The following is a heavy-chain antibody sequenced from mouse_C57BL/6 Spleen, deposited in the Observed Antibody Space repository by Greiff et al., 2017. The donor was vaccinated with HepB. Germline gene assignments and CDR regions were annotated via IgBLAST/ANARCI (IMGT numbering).Heavy chain of an antibody. CDR1: GFTFSSYA. Sequence: DVMLVESGGGLVKPGGSLKLSCAASGFTFSSYAMSWVRQTPEKRLEWVATISDGGSYTYYPDNVKGRFTISRDNAKNNLYLQMSHLKSEDTAMYYCARGGDYYGSSYGAMDYWGQGTSVTVSS. V-gene: IGHV5-4*03. J-gene: IGHJ4*01. CDR3: ARGGDYYGSSYGAMDY. D-gene: IGHD1-1*01. CDR2: ISDGGSYT.